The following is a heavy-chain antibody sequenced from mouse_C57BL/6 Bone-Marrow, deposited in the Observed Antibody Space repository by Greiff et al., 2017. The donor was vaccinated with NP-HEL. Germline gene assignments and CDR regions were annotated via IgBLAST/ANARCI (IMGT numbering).Heavy chain of an antibody. V-gene: IGHV1-55*01. D-gene: IGHD1-1*01. Sequence: VQLQQSGAELVKPGASVKMSCKASGYTFTSYWITWVKQRPGQGLEWIGDIYPGSGSTNYNEKFKSKATLTVDTSSSTAYMQLSSLTSEDSAVYYCARLLRYERYFDVWGTGTTVTVSS. CDR3: ARLLRYERYFDV. CDR1: GYTFTSYW. J-gene: IGHJ1*03. CDR2: IYPGSGST.